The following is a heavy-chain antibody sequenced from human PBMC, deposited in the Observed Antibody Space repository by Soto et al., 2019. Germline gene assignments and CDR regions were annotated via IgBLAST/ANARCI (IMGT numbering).Heavy chain of an antibody. CDR3: AHRPRGFTAFLGY. D-gene: IGHD5-18*01. CDR1: GFSLSTRGVG. V-gene: IGHV2-5*02. J-gene: IGHJ4*02. Sequence: QITLNESGPPLVKPTQTLTLTCTFSGFSLSTRGVGVGWIRQPPGKALEWLALLYWDDDERSSPSLMSRLTLTKYTSNYQVFLTMTTPDPVNTATYYCAHRPRGFTAFLGYWGRGTLVTVSS. CDR2: LYWDDDE.